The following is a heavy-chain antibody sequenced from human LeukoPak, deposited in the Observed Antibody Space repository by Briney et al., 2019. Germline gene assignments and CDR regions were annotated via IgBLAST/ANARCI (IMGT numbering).Heavy chain of an antibody. CDR1: GFSFSKYW. J-gene: IGHJ4*02. V-gene: IGHV3-74*01. D-gene: IGHD3-9*01. CDR3: ARDFDLGITPGDDFDF. Sequence: AGGSLRLSCAASGFSFSKYWMHWVRQTPGEGLVWVARIKEDGTYRSYADSVKGRFTISRDNARNTVFLQMSSLRAEDTAVYYFARDFDLGITPGDDFDFWGQGTLVTVSS. CDR2: IKEDGTYR.